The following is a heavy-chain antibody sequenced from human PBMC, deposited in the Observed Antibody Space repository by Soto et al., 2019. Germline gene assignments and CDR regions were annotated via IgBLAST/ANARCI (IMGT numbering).Heavy chain of an antibody. V-gene: IGHV1-69*13. CDR1: GGTFSSYA. CDR2: IIPIFGTA. CDR3: ASHPLTLFGVDYYHYCIDF. J-gene: IGHJ6*02. Sequence: SVKVSCKASGGTFSSYAISWVRQAPGQGLEWMGGIIPIFGTANYAQKFQGRVTITADESTSTAYMELSSLRSEDTAVYYCASHPLTLFGVDYYHYCIDFCGQGTTVAVSS. D-gene: IGHD3-3*01.